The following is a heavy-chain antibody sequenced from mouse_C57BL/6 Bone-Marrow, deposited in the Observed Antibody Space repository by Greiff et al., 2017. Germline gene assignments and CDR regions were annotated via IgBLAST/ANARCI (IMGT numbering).Heavy chain of an antibody. CDR2: ISDGGSYT. Sequence: EVQVVESGGGLVKPGGSLKLSCAASGFTFSIYAMSWVRQTPEKRLEWVATISDGGSYTYYPDNVKGRFTISRDNAKNNLYLQMSHLKSEDTAMYYCARDGPRWYFDVWGTGTTVTVSS. V-gene: IGHV5-4*01. CDR3: ARDGPRWYFDV. J-gene: IGHJ1*03. CDR1: GFTFSIYA.